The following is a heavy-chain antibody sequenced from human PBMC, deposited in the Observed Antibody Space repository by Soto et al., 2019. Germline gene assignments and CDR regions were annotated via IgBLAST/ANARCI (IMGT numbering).Heavy chain of an antibody. V-gene: IGHV1-69*01. J-gene: IGHJ4*02. Sequence: QVQLVQSGAEVKKPGSSVKVSCKASRGTFSTSGINWVRQAPGQGLEWMGGIIPIFATANYAQKFQGRVTITADESTSTAYMELSSLKSEDTAVYFCARERRGSYCSSTSCFFDYWGQGTLVTVSS. CDR1: RGTFSTSG. CDR3: ARERRGSYCSSTSCFFDY. D-gene: IGHD2-2*01. CDR2: IIPIFATA.